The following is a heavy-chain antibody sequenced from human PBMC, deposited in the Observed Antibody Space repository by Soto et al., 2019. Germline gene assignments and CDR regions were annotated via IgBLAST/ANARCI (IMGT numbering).Heavy chain of an antibody. Sequence: GGSLRLSCAASGFTFRNYGMHWVRQAPGRGLEWVAFVSFDGLTEHYAGSVKGRFTLSRDNSGNTLFLQMNSLRVEDTAIFICAHLAGLAHTDDFWGQGTPVTVSS. CDR2: VSFDGLTE. J-gene: IGHJ4*02. CDR1: GFTFRNYG. D-gene: IGHD3-9*01. V-gene: IGHV3-30*03. CDR3: AHLAGLAHTDDF.